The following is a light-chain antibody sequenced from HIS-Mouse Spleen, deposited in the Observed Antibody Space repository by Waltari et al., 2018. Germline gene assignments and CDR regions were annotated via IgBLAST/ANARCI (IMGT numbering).Light chain of an antibody. CDR2: EGS. CDR1: SSDVGGYHL. CDR3: CSYAGSSTWV. Sequence: QSALTQPASVSGSPGQSITIPCTGTSSDVGGYHLVPWYQQPPGKAPKLMIYEGSKRPSGVSNRFSGSKSGNTASLTISGLQAEDEADYYCCSYAGSSTWVFGGGTKLTVL. J-gene: IGLJ3*02. V-gene: IGLV2-23*01.